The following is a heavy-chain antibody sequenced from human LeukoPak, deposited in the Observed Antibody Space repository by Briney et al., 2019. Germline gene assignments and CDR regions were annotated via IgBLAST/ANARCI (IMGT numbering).Heavy chain of an antibody. J-gene: IGHJ2*01. Sequence: GGSLRLSCAASGFTFNSYATSWVRQAPGKGLEWVSGISGSTGNLYYEDSVRGRFTISRDNSKSTLYLQMNSLRPEDTATYYCAKDRSFYGAPWYLDIWGRGTLVTVSP. CDR2: ISGSTGNL. V-gene: IGHV3-23*01. D-gene: IGHD4-17*01. CDR1: GFTFNSYA. CDR3: AKDRSFYGAPWYLDI.